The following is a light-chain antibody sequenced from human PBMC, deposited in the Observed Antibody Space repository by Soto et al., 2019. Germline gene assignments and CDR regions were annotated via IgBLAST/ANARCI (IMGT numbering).Light chain of an antibody. Sequence: DIEMTQSPSSVSASVGDRVTITCRASRGISIWLAWYQQKPGKAPRLLIYGASSLESGVPSRFSGSGSGTDFTLTISSLQPEDFATYYCQQTSSFPITFGQGTRLEIK. CDR1: RGISIW. J-gene: IGKJ5*01. CDR3: QQTSSFPIT. CDR2: GAS. V-gene: IGKV1-12*01.